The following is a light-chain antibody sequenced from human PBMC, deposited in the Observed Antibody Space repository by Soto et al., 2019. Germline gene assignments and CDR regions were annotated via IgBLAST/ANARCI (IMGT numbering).Light chain of an antibody. CDR2: MGS. J-gene: IGKJ1*01. V-gene: IGKV2-28*01. CDR1: QSLLHKNGNNY. Sequence: DIVMTQSPLSLPVTPGEAASISCRCSQSLLHKNGNNYFNWYLQKPGQSPQLLIYMGSKRASGVPSRFSGSRSGTEFTLTISSLQPEDFASYYCLQDYGDSWTFGQGTKVE. CDR3: LQDYGDSWT.